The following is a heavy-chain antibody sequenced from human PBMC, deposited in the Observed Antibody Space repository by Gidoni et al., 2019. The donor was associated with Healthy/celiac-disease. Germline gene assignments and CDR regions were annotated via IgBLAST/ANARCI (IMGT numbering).Heavy chain of an antibody. D-gene: IGHD5-18*01. V-gene: IGHV5-51*01. J-gene: IGHJ4*02. Sequence: SFQGQVTISADKSISTAYLQWSSLKASDTAMYYCARGYSYGYLVEYYFDYWGQGTLVTVSS. CDR3: ARGYSYGYLVEYYFDY.